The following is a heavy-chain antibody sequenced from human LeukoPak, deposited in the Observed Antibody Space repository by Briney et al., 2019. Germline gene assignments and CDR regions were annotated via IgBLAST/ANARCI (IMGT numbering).Heavy chain of an antibody. Sequence: PGGSLRLSXAASGFTFSSYAMSWVRQAPGKGLEWVSAISGSGGSTYYADSVKGRFTISRDNSKNTLYLQMNSLRAEDTAVYYCAKDRVVRRMGMVWFDPWGQGTLVTVSS. J-gene: IGHJ5*02. CDR2: ISGSGGST. D-gene: IGHD3-10*01. V-gene: IGHV3-23*01. CDR3: AKDRVVRRMGMVWFDP. CDR1: GFTFSSYA.